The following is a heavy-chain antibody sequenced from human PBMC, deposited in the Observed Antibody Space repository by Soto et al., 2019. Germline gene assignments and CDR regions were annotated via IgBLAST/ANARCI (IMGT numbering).Heavy chain of an antibody. J-gene: IGHJ4*02. CDR3: AGRNGYYSGIAY. V-gene: IGHV4-34*02. Sequence: QVQLQQWGAGLLKPSETLSLTCVVDGGSFSGYYWSWIRQPPGKGLEWLGEVNPSGGIDYNPSLKSRVTISVETSKNQFSLKLCSVTAADTAVYYCAGRNGYYSGIAYWGQGNLVTVSS. CDR2: VNPSGGI. CDR1: GGSFSGYY. D-gene: IGHD3-22*01.